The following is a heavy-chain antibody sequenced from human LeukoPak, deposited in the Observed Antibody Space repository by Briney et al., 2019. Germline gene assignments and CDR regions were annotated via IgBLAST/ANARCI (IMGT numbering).Heavy chain of an antibody. J-gene: IGHJ3*02. CDR2: IYYSGST. CDR1: GGSISSYY. V-gene: IGHV4-59*08. CDR3: ASPLELPSFYAFDI. D-gene: IGHD1-7*01. Sequence: SETVSLTCTVSGGSISSYYWSWIRQPPGKGLEWIGYIYYSGSTNYNPSLKSRVTISVDTSKNQFSLKLSSVTAADTAVYYCASPLELPSFYAFDIWGQGTMVTVSS.